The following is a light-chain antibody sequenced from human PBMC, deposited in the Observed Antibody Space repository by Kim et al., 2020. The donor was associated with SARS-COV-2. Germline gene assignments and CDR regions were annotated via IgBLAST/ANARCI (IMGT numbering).Light chain of an antibody. J-gene: IGKJ2*01. CDR3: PQFNNYPYT. V-gene: IGKV1D-13*01. CDR1: QGISSA. CDR2: DAS. Sequence: AIQLTQSPSYLSASVGDRVTITCRASQGISSALAWYQQKPGKAPKLLIYDASSLESGVPSRFSGSGSGTDFTLTISSLQPEDFATSFCPQFNNYPYTFGHGTKLEI.